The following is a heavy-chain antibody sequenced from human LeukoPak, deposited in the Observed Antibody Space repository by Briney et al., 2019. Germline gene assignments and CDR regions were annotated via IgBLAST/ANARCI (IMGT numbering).Heavy chain of an antibody. CDR1: SGSISSYY. Sequence: SETLSLTCTVSSGSISSYYWSWIRQPPGKGLEWIGNIYYSGSTNYNPSLKSRVTISVDTSTNQFSLNLSSVTAADTAVYYCARMGGYSGYATHWGQGTLVTVSS. CDR3: ARMGGYSGYATH. V-gene: IGHV4-59*08. J-gene: IGHJ4*02. D-gene: IGHD5-12*01. CDR2: IYYSGST.